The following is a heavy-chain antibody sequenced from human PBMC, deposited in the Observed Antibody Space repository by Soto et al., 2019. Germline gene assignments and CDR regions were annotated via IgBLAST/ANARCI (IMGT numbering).Heavy chain of an antibody. CDR1: GFTFSTAW. Sequence: PGGSLRLSCAASGFTFSTAWMSCVRQAPGKGLEWVGRIKSKTDGGSSTSYADSVKGRFTISRDNAKNTVSLQMNSLRAEDTGVYYCAKDSWYFDLWSQGSLVTVSS. CDR2: IKSKTDGGSST. V-gene: IGHV3-74*01. J-gene: IGHJ4*02. CDR3: AKDSWYFDL. D-gene: IGHD6-13*01.